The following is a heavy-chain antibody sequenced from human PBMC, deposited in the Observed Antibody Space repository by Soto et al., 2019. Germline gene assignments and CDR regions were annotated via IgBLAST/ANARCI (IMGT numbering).Heavy chain of an antibody. CDR3: AKSRYRPTGTTLKGYFDY. D-gene: IGHD1-1*01. J-gene: IGHJ4*02. Sequence: QVQLVESGGGVVQPGRSLRLSCAASGFTFSSYGMHWVHQAPGKGLEWVAVISYDGSNKYYADSVKGRFTISRDNSKNTLYLQMNSLRAEDTAVYYCAKSRYRPTGTTLKGYFDYWGQGTLVTVSS. V-gene: IGHV3-30*18. CDR2: ISYDGSNK. CDR1: GFTFSSYG.